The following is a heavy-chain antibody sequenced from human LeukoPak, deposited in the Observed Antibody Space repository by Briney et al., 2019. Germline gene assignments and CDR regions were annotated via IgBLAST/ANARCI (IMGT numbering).Heavy chain of an antibody. Sequence: SQTLSLTCAISGDSVSSNSAAWNWIRQSPSRGLEWLGRTYYRSKWYKEYAVSVKSRITINPDTSRNHFSLELNSVTPEDTAVYYCARGKEWIEGHRGQGTLVTVSS. J-gene: IGHJ4*02. CDR1: GDSVSSNSAA. V-gene: IGHV6-1*01. CDR2: TYYRSKWYK. D-gene: IGHD3-3*01. CDR3: ARGKEWIEGH.